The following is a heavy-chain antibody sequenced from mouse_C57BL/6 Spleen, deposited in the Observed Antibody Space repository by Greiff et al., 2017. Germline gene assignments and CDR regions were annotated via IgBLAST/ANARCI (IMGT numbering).Heavy chain of an antibody. CDR1: GYTFTSYW. J-gene: IGHJ4*01. CDR3: SIYDYGSYYAMDY. D-gene: IGHD2-4*01. CDR2: IYPGSGST. Sequence: VQLQQPGAELVKPGASVKMSCKASGYTFTSYWITWVKQRPGQGLEWIGDIYPGSGSTNYNEKFKSKATLTVDTSSSPAHMQLSSLSTEYSAVYYCSIYDYGSYYAMDYWGQGTSVTVAS. V-gene: IGHV1-55*01.